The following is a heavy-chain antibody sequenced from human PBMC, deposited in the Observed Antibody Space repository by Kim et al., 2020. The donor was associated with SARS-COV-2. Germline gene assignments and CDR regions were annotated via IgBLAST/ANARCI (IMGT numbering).Heavy chain of an antibody. J-gene: IGHJ6*02. CDR2: INPNSGGT. D-gene: IGHD6-13*01. V-gene: IGHV1-2*04. Sequence: ASVKVSCKASGYTFTGYYMHWVRQAPGQGLEWMGWINPNSGGTNYAQKFQGWVTMTRDTSISTAYMELSRLRSDDTAVYYCAREVTTAGTLYYYYGMDVWGQGTTVTVSS. CDR3: AREVTTAGTLYYYYGMDV. CDR1: GYTFTGYY.